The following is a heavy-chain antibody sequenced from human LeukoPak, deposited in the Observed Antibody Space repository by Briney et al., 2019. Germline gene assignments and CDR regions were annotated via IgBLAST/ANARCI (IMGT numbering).Heavy chain of an antibody. V-gene: IGHV3-30*04. D-gene: IGHD1-14*01. CDR1: GFTFSSYA. Sequence: GGSLRLSCAASGFTFSSYAMHWVRQAPGKGLGWVAVISYDGSNKYYADSVKGRFTISRDNSKNTLYLQMNSLRAEHTAVYYCARDHNRGFDYWGQGTLVTVSS. CDR3: ARDHNRGFDY. CDR2: ISYDGSNK. J-gene: IGHJ4*02.